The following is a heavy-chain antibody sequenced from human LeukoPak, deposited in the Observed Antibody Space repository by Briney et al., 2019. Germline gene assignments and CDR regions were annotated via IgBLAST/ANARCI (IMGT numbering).Heavy chain of an antibody. CDR1: GYTFNSYG. Sequence: EASVKVSCKASGYTFNSYGINWVRQAPGQGLEWMGWISAYNGNTNYAQKFQGRVTITADKSTSTAYMELSSLRSEDTAVYYCASGYSSSSSTVDYWGQGTLVTVSS. D-gene: IGHD6-6*01. V-gene: IGHV1-18*01. J-gene: IGHJ4*02. CDR3: ASGYSSSSSTVDY. CDR2: ISAYNGNT.